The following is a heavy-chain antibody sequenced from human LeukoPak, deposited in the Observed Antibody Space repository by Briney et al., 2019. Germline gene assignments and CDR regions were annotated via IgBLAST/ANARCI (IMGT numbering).Heavy chain of an antibody. D-gene: IGHD4-17*01. J-gene: IGHJ3*02. V-gene: IGHV4-34*01. CDR3: ARGHDYGDYGREAFDI. Sequence: SETLSLTCAVYGGSFSGYYWSWIRQPPGKGLEWIGEINHSGSTNYNPSLKSRVTISVDTSKNQFSLKLSSVTAADTAVYYCARGHDYGDYGREAFDIWGQGTMVTVSS. CDR2: INHSGST. CDR1: GGSFSGYY.